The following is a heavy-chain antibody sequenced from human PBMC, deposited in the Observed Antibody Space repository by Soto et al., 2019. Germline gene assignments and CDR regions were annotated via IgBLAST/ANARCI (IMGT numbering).Heavy chain of an antibody. CDR1: GGSFSGYY. J-gene: IGHJ4*02. CDR2: INHSGST. D-gene: IGHD3-16*01. CDR3: ARVIGGLYYFDY. V-gene: IGHV4-34*01. Sequence: SETLSLTCAVYGGSFSGYYWSWIRQPPGKGLEWIGEINHSGSTNYNPSLKSRVTISVDTSKNQFSLKLSSVTAADTAVYYCARVIGGLYYFDYWGPGTLVTVSS.